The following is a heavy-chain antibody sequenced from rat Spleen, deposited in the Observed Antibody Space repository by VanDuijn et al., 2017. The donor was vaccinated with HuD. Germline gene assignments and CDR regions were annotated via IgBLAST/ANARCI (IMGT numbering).Heavy chain of an antibody. CDR2: ISYDGTST. D-gene: IGHD1-4*01. CDR3: ARVGTRVSRFAY. J-gene: IGHJ3*01. V-gene: IGHV5-29*01. Sequence: EVQLVESGGGLVQPGRSLKLSCAASGFTFSNYAMAWVRQAPTKGLEWVATISYDGTSTYYRDSVKGRFTISRDNARGTLYLQMDSLRSEDTATYYCARVGTRVSRFAYWGQGTLVTVSS. CDR1: GFTFSNYA.